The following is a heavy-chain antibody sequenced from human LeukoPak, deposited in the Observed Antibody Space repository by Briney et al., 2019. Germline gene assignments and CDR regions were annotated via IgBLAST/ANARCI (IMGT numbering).Heavy chain of an antibody. CDR2: IWYDGSNK. D-gene: IGHD6-13*01. J-gene: IGHJ4*02. CDR1: GFTLSSYG. CDR3: ARDQSAAAGSADY. Sequence: GRSLRLSCAASGFTLSSYGMHWVRQAPGKGLEWVAVIWYDGSNKYYADSVKGRFTISRDNSKNTLYLQMNSLRAEDTAVYYYARDQSAAAGSADYWGQGTLVTVSS. V-gene: IGHV3-33*01.